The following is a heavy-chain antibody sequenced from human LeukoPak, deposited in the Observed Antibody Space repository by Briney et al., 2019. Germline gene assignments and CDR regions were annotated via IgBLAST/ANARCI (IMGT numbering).Heavy chain of an antibody. Sequence: PGGSLRLSCAASGFTFSSYWMSWVRQAPGKGLEWVANIKQDGSEKYYVDSVKGRFTISRDNAKNSLYLQMNSMRAEHTAVYYCARVRGSYYPFDYWGQGTLVTVSS. D-gene: IGHD1-26*01. J-gene: IGHJ4*02. CDR2: IKQDGSEK. V-gene: IGHV3-7*01. CDR3: ARVRGSYYPFDY. CDR1: GFTFSSYW.